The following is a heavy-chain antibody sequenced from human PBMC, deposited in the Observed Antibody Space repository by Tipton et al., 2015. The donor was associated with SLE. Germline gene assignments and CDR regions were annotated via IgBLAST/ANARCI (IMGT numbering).Heavy chain of an antibody. CDR1: GFTFSSYG. V-gene: IGHV3-33*08. D-gene: IGHD3-3*01. J-gene: IGHJ3*02. CDR2: IWYDGSNK. Sequence: SLRLSCAASGFTFSSYGMHWVRQAPGKGLEWVAVIWYDGSNKYYADSVKGRFTISRDSLKNTVYLQMNSLRAEDTAMYFCARDSDYDFWRGHLDAFDMWGQGTMVTVSS. CDR3: ARDSDYDFWRGHLDAFDM.